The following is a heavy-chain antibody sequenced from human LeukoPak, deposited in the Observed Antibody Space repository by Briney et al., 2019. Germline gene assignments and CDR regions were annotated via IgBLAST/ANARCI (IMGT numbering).Heavy chain of an antibody. V-gene: IGHV3-23*01. CDR1: GFTFSSFA. Sequence: GRSLRLSCAASGFTFSSFAMSWVRQVPGKGLEWVSVISGSGDNTYYADSVKGRFTISRDNSKNMLYLQMNSLRAEDTAVYYCAKWKYSNSGIDDYWGQGTLVTVSS. CDR2: ISGSGDNT. CDR3: AKWKYSNSGIDDY. J-gene: IGHJ4*02. D-gene: IGHD6-6*01.